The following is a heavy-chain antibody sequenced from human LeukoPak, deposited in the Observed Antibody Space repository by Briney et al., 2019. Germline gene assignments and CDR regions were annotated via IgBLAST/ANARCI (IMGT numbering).Heavy chain of an antibody. Sequence: GGSLRLSCVASGSTFSSYSMNWVRQAPGKGLEWVSYITGGSNGIYADSVKGRFTISRDNAKNSLYLQMNSLRDEDTAVYYCARDSNWAFDYWGQGTLVTVSS. CDR3: ARDSNWAFDY. CDR2: ITGGSNGI. V-gene: IGHV3-48*02. J-gene: IGHJ4*02. CDR1: GSTFSSYS. D-gene: IGHD7-27*01.